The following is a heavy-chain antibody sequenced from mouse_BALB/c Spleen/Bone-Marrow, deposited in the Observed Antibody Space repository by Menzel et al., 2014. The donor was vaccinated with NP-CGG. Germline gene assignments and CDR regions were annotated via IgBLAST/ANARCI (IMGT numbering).Heavy chain of an antibody. Sequence: EVKVVESGGGLVQPGGSRKLSCAASGFTFSSFGMHWVRQAPEKGLEWVAYISSGSSTIHYADTVKGRFTISRDNPKNTLFLQMTSLRSEDTAMYYCARGGNFAWFAYWGQGTLVTVSA. CDR1: GFTFSSFG. J-gene: IGHJ3*01. CDR2: ISSGSSTI. V-gene: IGHV5-17*02. CDR3: ARGGNFAWFAY. D-gene: IGHD2-1*01.